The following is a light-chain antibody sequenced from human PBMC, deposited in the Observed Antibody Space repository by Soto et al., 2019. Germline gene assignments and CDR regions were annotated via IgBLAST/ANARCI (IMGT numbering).Light chain of an antibody. J-gene: IGKJ2*01. CDR3: QQYYGTPYT. Sequence: DIVMTQSPDSLAVSLGERATLNCKSSQSLLYNSNNKNYLAWYQQKPGQPPKLLIYWASTRESGVPDRFSGSWSGTDFTLTISSLQTEDVAVYYCQQYYGTPYTFGQGTNLEIK. V-gene: IGKV4-1*01. CDR2: WAS. CDR1: QSLLYNSNNKNY.